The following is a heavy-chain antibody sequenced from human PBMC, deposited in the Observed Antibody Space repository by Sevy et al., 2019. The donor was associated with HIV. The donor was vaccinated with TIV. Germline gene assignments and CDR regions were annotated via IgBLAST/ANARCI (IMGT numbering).Heavy chain of an antibody. J-gene: IGHJ4*02. V-gene: IGHV1-18*01. CDR1: GYTFTSYG. CDR3: PRDLRYCSGGSCYSSVNLSY. CDR2: ISAYNGNT. Sequence: ASVKVSCKASGYTFTSYGISWVRQAPGQGLEWMGWISAYNGNTNYAQKLQGRVTLTTDTSTSTAYMELRSLRSDDTAVYYGPRDLRYCSGGSCYSSVNLSYWGQGTLVTVSS. D-gene: IGHD2-15*01.